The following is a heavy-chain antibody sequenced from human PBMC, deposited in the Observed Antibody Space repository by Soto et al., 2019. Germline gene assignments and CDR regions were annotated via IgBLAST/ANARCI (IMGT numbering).Heavy chain of an antibody. CDR3: AREGYGGIFYYYGMDV. V-gene: IGHV3-74*01. CDR2: INSDGSST. J-gene: IGHJ6*02. D-gene: IGHD2-15*01. Sequence: PGGSLRLSCAASGFTFSSYWMHWVRQAPGKGLVWVSRINSDGSSTSYADSVKGRFTISRDNTKNTLYLQMNSLRAEDTAVYYCAREGYGGIFYYYGMDVWGQGTTVTVSS. CDR1: GFTFSSYW.